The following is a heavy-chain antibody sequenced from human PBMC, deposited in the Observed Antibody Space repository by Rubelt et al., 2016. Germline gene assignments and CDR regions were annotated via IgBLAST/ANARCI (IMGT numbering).Heavy chain of an antibody. CDR1: GGSISSYY. D-gene: IGHD3-22*01. J-gene: IGHJ4*02. CDR3: GRGGGIGVTDS. V-gene: IGHV4-59*12. CDR2: IYYSGST. Sequence: QVQLQQWGAGLLKPSETLSLTCTVSGGSISSYYWSWIRQPPGKGLEWIGYIYYSGSTNYNPSLKRRVTISGDTSKNQVTLRLSSVTAADTAVFYCGRGGGIGVTDSWGQGTLVTVSS.